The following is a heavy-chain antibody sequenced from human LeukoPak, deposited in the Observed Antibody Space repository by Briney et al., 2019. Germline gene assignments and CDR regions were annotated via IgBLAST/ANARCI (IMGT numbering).Heavy chain of an antibody. CDR1: GFTFSSYE. J-gene: IGHJ4*02. D-gene: IGHD6-13*01. CDR2: ISSSGSTI. Sequence: GGSLRLSCAASGFTFSSYEMNWVRQAPGKGLEWVSYISSSGSTIYYADSVKGRFTISRDNAKNSLYLQMNSLRAEDTAVYYCASDRHSSSWYPRRFDYWGQGTLVTVSS. V-gene: IGHV3-48*03. CDR3: ASDRHSSSWYPRRFDY.